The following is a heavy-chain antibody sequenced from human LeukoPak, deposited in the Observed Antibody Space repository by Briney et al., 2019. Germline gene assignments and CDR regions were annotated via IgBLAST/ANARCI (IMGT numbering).Heavy chain of an antibody. V-gene: IGHV3-33*08. CDR3: ARDGNRDYDILTGYYIGPSYFDY. CDR2: IWYDGSNK. Sequence: PGGSLRLSCAASGFTFSSYGMHWVRQAPGKGLEWVAVIWYDGSNKYYADSVKGRFTISRDNSKNTLYLLMNSLRAEDTAVYYCARDGNRDYDILTGYYIGPSYFDYWGQGTLVTVSS. D-gene: IGHD3-9*01. CDR1: GFTFSSYG. J-gene: IGHJ4*02.